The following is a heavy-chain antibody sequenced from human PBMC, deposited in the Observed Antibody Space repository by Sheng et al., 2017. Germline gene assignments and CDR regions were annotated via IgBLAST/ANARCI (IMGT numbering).Heavy chain of an antibody. V-gene: IGHV6-1*01. CDR2: TYYRSKWYN. J-gene: IGHJ4*02. CDR1: GDSVSTNRAT. D-gene: IGHD6-13*01. Sequence: QVQLQQSGPGLVKPSQTLSLTCAISGDSVSTNRATWNWIRQSPSRGLEWLGRTYYRSKWYNDYAVSVKSRITINPETSKNQFSLQLNSVTPEDTAVYYCARDPRIAAAAYFDYWGQGTLVTVSS. CDR3: ARDPRIAAAAYFDY.